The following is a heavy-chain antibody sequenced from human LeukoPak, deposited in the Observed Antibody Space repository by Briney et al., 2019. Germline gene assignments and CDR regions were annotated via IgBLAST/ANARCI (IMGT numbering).Heavy chain of an antibody. CDR3: AKDRWLQGYFDY. Sequence: PGGSLRLSCAASGFTFSDYYMSWIRQAPGKGLEWVSYISSSSTTIYYADSVKGRCTISRDNSKKTVYLQMNSLRTEDTAVYYCAKDRWLQGYFDYWGQGTLVTVSS. J-gene: IGHJ4*02. CDR2: ISSSSTTI. D-gene: IGHD5-24*01. V-gene: IGHV3-11*04. CDR1: GFTFSDYY.